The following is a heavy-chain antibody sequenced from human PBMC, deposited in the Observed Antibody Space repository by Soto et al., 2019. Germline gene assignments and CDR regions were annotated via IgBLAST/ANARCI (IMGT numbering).Heavy chain of an antibody. D-gene: IGHD2-15*01. CDR3: QAEDSIRDIGSVSAFLLNRSSDL. Sequence: WKNQPPGKGLEWIGHIFDSGSTYYNPSLKSRLTISVDTSKNQFSLRLSSVTAADTAVFFCQAEDSIRDIGSVSAFLLNRSSDL. J-gene: IGHJ2*01. V-gene: IGHV4-30-4*01. CDR2: IFDSGST.